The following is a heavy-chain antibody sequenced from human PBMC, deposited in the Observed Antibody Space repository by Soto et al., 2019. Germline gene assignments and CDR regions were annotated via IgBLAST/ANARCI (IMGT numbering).Heavy chain of an antibody. CDR3: ARGAELLTYNWFDP. CDR1: GFTFSSYA. J-gene: IGHJ5*02. D-gene: IGHD2-15*01. Sequence: QVQLVESGGGVVQPGRSLRLSCAASGFTFSSYAMHWVRQAPGKGLEWVAVISYDGSNKYYADSVKGRFTISRDNSKNTLDLQMNSLRAEDTAVYYCARGAELLTYNWFDPWGQGTLVTVSS. CDR2: ISYDGSNK. V-gene: IGHV3-30-3*01.